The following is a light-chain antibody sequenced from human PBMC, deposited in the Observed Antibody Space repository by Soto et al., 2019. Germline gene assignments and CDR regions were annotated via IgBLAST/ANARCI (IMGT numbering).Light chain of an antibody. V-gene: IGKV1-12*01. CDR3: QQAYSFPIT. Sequence: DVQMTQSPSSVSASVGDRVTITCRASQDISSWIAWYQQKQGKAPKFLIHAASSLQSGVPSRFSGSGSGSEFTLTINSLQPEDFATYYCQQAYSFPITFGQGTRLEIK. CDR1: QDISSW. CDR2: AAS. J-gene: IGKJ5*01.